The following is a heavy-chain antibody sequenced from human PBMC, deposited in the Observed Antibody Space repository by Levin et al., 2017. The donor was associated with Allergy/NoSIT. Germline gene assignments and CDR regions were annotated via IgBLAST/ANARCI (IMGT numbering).Heavy chain of an antibody. V-gene: IGHV3-49*03. CDR1: GFTFGDYA. J-gene: IGHJ4*02. CDR2: IRSKAYGGTT. Sequence: GGSLRLSCTASGFTFGDYAMSWFRQAPGKGLEWVGFIRSKAYGGTTEYAASVKVRFTISRDDSKSIAYLLMNSLKTEDTAVYYCTRDRSGQLWLPGGFDYWGQGTLVTVSS. CDR3: TRDRSGQLWLPGGFDY. D-gene: IGHD5-18*01.